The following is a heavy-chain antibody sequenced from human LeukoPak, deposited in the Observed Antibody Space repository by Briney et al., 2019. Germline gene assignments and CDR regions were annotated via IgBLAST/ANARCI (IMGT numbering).Heavy chain of an antibody. Sequence: GGSLRLSCAASGFTFSSYNMNWVRQAPGKGLEWVSSTTSSSSYIYYADSVKGRFTISRDNAKNSLYLQMNSLRAEDTAVYYCARAGFMVRGVITPYWGQGTLVTVSS. CDR1: GFTFSSYN. J-gene: IGHJ4*02. CDR3: ARAGFMVRGVITPY. V-gene: IGHV3-21*01. D-gene: IGHD3-10*01. CDR2: TTSSSSYI.